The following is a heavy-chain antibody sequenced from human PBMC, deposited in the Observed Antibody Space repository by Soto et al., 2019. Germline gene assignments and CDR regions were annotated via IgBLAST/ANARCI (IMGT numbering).Heavy chain of an antibody. D-gene: IGHD6-6*01. V-gene: IGHV3-7*01. CDR2: IKQDGSEK. J-gene: IGHJ6*03. CDR1: GFTFSSYW. Sequence: GGSLRLSCAASGFTFSSYWMSWVRQAPGKGLEWVANIKQDGSEKYYVDSVKGRFTISRDNAKNSLYLQMNSLRAEDTAGYYCARAHPRIAARPGRRYYYYMDVWGKGTTVTVSS. CDR3: ARAHPRIAARPGRRYYYYMDV.